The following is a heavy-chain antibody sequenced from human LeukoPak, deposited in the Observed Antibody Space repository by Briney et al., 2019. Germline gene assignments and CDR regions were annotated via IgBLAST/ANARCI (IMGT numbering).Heavy chain of an antibody. CDR1: GGTFSSYA. V-gene: IGHV1-69*01. J-gene: IGHJ4*02. CDR2: IIPIFGTA. Sequence: ASVKVSCKASGGTFSSYAINWVRQAPGQGLEWMGGIIPIFGTASYAQKFQGRVTITADESTSTAYMELSSLRSEDTAVYYCARIGVSSCFDYWGQGTLVTVSS. D-gene: IGHD6-13*01. CDR3: ARIGVSSCFDY.